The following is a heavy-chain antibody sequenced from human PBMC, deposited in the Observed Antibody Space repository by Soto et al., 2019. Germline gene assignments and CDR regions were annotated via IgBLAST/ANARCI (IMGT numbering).Heavy chain of an antibody. D-gene: IGHD3-10*01. V-gene: IGHV2-26*01. Sequence: QVTLKESGPVLVKPTETLTLTCAVSGFSPRDSKVGVSWIRQPPGKALEWLAHIFWNGEKSYSTSLERRLTIFKGPPKGQGVPTQTNMGPLDTATFFCPHVRQGDGAQAYYHRGRGTLVTVSS. CDR3: PHVRQGDGAQAYYH. J-gene: IGHJ4*02. CDR2: IFWNGEK. CDR1: GFSPRDSKVG.